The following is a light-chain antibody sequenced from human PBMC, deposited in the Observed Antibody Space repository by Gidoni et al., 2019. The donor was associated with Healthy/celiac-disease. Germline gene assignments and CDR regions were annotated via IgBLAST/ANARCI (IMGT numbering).Light chain of an antibody. CDR1: RSDVGSYNR. CDR2: EVS. Sequence: QSALTQPPSVSGSPGQSVTISCTGTRSDVGSYNRVSWYQQPPGTAPKLMIYEVSNRPSGVPDRFSGSKSGNTASLTISGLQAEDEADYYCSSYTSISAVVFGGGTKLTVL. J-gene: IGLJ2*01. V-gene: IGLV2-18*02. CDR3: SSYTSISAVV.